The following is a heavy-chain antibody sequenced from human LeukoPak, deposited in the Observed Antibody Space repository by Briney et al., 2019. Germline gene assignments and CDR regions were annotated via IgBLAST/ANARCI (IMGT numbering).Heavy chain of an antibody. V-gene: IGHV3-53*01. J-gene: IGHJ4*02. CDR2: SYSGGRT. CDR3: AREGVTQPDY. CDR1: GFTVSSTY. Sequence: GGSLRLSCAASGFTVSSTYMSSVRLAPGKGLEWVSVSYSGGRTYYEDSVKAGFTISRDIYKTTLYLQVTRLRAGDTAVYYCAREGVTQPDYWGQGTLVTVSS. D-gene: IGHD2-21*02.